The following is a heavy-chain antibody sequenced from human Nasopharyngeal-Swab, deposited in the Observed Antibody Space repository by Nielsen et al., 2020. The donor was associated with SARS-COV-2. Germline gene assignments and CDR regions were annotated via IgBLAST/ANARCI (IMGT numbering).Heavy chain of an antibody. J-gene: IGHJ6*02. D-gene: IGHD5-12*01. CDR1: GFSFITYA. CDR2: ISGSGDRT. V-gene: IGHV3-23*01. Sequence: GESLKISCAASGFSFITYAMNWVRQAPGKGLEWVSSISGSGDRTYYADSVRGRFTVSRDNSKNTLYLQMNSLRAEDTAVYYCAKGRFSGYDLGAYFGMDVWGQGTTVTVSS. CDR3: AKGRFSGYDLGAYFGMDV.